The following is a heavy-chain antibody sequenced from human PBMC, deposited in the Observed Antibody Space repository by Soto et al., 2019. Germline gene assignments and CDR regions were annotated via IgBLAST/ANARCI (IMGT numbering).Heavy chain of an antibody. CDR1: GGTFSSYA. CDR2: IIPIFGNT. V-gene: IGHV1-18*01. J-gene: IGHJ4*02. CDR3: ARGGRQQLVHFDY. Sequence: ASVKVSCKASGGTFSSYAITWVRQAPGQGLEWMGGIIPIFGNTNYAQKLQGRVTMTTDTSTSTAYMELRSLRSDDTAVYYCARGGRQQLVHFDYWGQGTLVTVSS. D-gene: IGHD6-13*01.